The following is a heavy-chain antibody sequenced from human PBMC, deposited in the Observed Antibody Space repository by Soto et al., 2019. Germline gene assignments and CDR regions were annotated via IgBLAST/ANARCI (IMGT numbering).Heavy chain of an antibody. J-gene: IGHJ6*02. CDR3: ASGMRRTYGMDV. CDR2: IYYSGST. V-gene: IGHV4-59*01. Sequence: SETQSLTCTVSGGSISSYYWSWIRQPPGEGLEWIGYIYYSGSTNYNPSLKSRVTISVDTSKNQFSLKLSSVTAADTAVYYCASGMRRTYGMDVWGQGTTVTVSS. CDR1: GGSISSYY. D-gene: IGHD1-20*01.